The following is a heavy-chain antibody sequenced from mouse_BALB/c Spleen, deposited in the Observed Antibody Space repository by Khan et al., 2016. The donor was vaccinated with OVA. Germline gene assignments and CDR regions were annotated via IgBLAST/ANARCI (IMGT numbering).Heavy chain of an antibody. V-gene: IGHV2-9*02. CDR2: IWAGGSK. CDR1: GFSLTSHG. CDR3: ARNREPDYFDY. Sequence: QVQLKESGPGLVAPSQSLSITCTVSGFSLTSHGVHWVRQPPGNGLEWLGVIWAGGSKNYNSALMSRLSISKDSSKSQVFLKMNSLQTDDTAMYYCARNREPDYFDYWGQGTTLTVSS. J-gene: IGHJ2*01.